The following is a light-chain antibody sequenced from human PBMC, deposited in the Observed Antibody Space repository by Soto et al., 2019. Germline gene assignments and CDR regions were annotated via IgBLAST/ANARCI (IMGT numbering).Light chain of an antibody. CDR1: QSLLSSGGETY. V-gene: IGKV2D-29*01. J-gene: IGKJ5*01. CDR3: MQSIQVPIT. Sequence: DNVMSQTPLSLSVTPGQPASISCRSSQSLLSSGGETYLFWYLQRPGQPPHLLFYELSNRFSGVPDKFSGSGSGTDFTLKISRVEAEDVGVYYCMQSIQVPITFGQGTRLEIK. CDR2: ELS.